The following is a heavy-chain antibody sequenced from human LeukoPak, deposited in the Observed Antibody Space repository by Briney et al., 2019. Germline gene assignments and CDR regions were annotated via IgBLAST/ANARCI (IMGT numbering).Heavy chain of an antibody. CDR3: AKDSIPAAGQGNFDY. V-gene: IGHV3-30*18. D-gene: IGHD6-13*01. J-gene: IGHJ4*02. CDR1: GFTFSRYG. CDR2: ISYDGFVK. Sequence: PGRSLRLSCAASGFTFSRYGMGWVRQAPGKGLEWVAAISYDGFVKYYAASVKGRFTISRDNSKNALFLQTNSLRPEDTAVYYCAKDSIPAAGQGNFDYWGQGTLVTVSS.